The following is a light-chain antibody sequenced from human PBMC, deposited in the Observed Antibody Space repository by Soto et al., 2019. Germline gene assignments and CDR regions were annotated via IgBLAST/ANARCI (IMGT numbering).Light chain of an antibody. CDR2: AAS. Sequence: DIQMTQSPSSLSASVGDRVTITCRASQSITSSLNWYQQKPGKAPQLLIYAASSLQSGVPSRFRGRRSGTDFTLTISSLQPEDVSPYYGQQSYSTITCGQATRLEI. J-gene: IGKJ5*01. V-gene: IGKV1-39*01. CDR1: QSITSS. CDR3: QQSYSTIT.